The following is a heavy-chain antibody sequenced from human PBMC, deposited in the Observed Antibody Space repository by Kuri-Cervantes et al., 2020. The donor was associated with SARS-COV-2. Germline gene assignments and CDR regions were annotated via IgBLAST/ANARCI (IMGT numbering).Heavy chain of an antibody. D-gene: IGHD6-6*01. CDR3: AREVSSEQLVALDY. Sequence: ESLKISCTVSGCSISSSSYYWGWIRQPPGKGLEWIGSIYYSGSTYYNPSLKSRVTISVDTSKNQFSLKLSSVTAADTAVYYCAREVSSEQLVALDYWGQGTLVTDSS. CDR2: IYYSGST. J-gene: IGHJ4*02. V-gene: IGHV4-39*02. CDR1: GCSISSSSYY.